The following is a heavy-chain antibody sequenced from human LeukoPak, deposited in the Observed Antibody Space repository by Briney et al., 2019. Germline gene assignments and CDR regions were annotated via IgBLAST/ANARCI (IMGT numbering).Heavy chain of an antibody. J-gene: IGHJ5*02. V-gene: IGHV3-33*01. D-gene: IGHD3-3*01. CDR3: ARGDQERITIFGVVLGWFDP. CDR2: IWYDGSNK. CDR1: GFTFSSYG. Sequence: GGSLRLSCAASGFTFSSYGMHWVRQAPGKGLEWVAVIWYDGSNKYYADSVKGRFNISRDNSKNTLYLQMNSLRAEDTAVYYCARGDQERITIFGVVLGWFDPWGQGTLVTVSS.